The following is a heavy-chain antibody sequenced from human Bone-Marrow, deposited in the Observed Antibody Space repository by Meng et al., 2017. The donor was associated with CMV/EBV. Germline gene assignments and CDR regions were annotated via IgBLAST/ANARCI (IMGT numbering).Heavy chain of an antibody. V-gene: IGHV4-39*01. J-gene: IGHJ4*02. Sequence: SETLSLTCTVSGGSISSSSYYWGWIRQPPGKGLEWIGSIYYSGSTYYNPSLKSRVTISVDTSKNQFSLKLSSVTAADTAVYYCARVCSSTSCSFDYWGQGKLVTVSS. CDR1: GGSISSSSYY. D-gene: IGHD2-2*01. CDR3: ARVCSSTSCSFDY. CDR2: IYYSGST.